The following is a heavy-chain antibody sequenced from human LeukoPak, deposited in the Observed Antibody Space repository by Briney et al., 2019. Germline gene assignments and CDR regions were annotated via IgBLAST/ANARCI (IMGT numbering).Heavy chain of an antibody. V-gene: IGHV3-53*01. D-gene: IGHD3-22*01. J-gene: IGHJ3*02. Sequence: PGGSLRLSCAASGFTVSSNYMSWVRQAPGKGLEWVSVIYSGGSTYYADSVKGRFTISRDNSKNTLYLQMNSLRAEDTAVYYCATKASSGYIDAFDIWGQGTMVTVSS. CDR2: IYSGGST. CDR3: ATKASSGYIDAFDI. CDR1: GFTVSSNY.